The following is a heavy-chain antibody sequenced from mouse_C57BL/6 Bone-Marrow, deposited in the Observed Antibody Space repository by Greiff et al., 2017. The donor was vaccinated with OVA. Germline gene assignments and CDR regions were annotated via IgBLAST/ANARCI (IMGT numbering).Heavy chain of an antibody. V-gene: IGHV1-4*01. Sequence: VQLQQSGAELARPGASVKMSCKASGYTFTSYTMHWVKQRPGQGLEWIGNINPSSGYTKYNQKFKDKATLTADKSSSTAYMQLSSLTSEDSAVYYCARKGLGPLFDYWGQGTTLTVSS. CDR3: ARKGLGPLFDY. CDR1: GYTFTSYT. CDR2: INPSSGYT. J-gene: IGHJ2*01. D-gene: IGHD4-1*01.